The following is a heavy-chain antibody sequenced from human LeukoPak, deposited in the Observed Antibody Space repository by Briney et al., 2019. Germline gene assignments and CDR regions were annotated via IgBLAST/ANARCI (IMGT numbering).Heavy chain of an antibody. D-gene: IGHD1-26*01. J-gene: IGHJ2*01. V-gene: IGHV4-34*01. CDR3: ARKTSGSYSRYWYFDI. Sequence: PSETLSLTCAVYGGSFSGYYWSWIRQPPGKGLEWMVEINHSGSTNYNPALKSRVTISVATSKNQFSLKLSSVTAADTAVYYCARKTSGSYSRYWYFDIWGRGTLVTVSS. CDR2: INHSGST. CDR1: GGSFSGYY.